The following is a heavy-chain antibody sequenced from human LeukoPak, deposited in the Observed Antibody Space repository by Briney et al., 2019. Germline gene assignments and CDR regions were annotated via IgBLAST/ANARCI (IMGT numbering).Heavy chain of an antibody. Sequence: GGSLRLSCAASGFTFSTYAMSWVRQAPGKGLEWVSAISGSGDNTLYADSVKGRFSISRDNSKNTMYLQMNSLRAEDTAVYYCAKLSRCSGGNCYYFDYWGQGTLVAVSS. CDR2: ISGSGDNT. D-gene: IGHD2-15*01. CDR3: AKLSRCSGGNCYYFDY. V-gene: IGHV3-23*01. J-gene: IGHJ4*02. CDR1: GFTFSTYA.